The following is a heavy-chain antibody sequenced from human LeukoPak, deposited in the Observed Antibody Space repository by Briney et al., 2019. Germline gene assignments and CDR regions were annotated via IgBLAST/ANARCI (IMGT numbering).Heavy chain of an antibody. J-gene: IGHJ4*02. CDR3: ARDAIVRDYSYSDY. D-gene: IGHD4-11*01. V-gene: IGHV1-2*02. CDR1: GYTFTAYY. CDR2: TNPNSGGT. Sequence: GASVKVSCKASGYTFTAYYIHWVRQVPGQGLQWMGWTNPNSGGTNYPQKFQGRVTMTTDTSISTAYMELSSLRSDDTAVYFCARDAIVRDYSYSDYWGQGTLVTVSS.